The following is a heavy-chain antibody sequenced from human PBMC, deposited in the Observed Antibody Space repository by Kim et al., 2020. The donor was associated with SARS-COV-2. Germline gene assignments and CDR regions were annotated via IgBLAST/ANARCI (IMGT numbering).Heavy chain of an antibody. CDR3: ARGWEVDNWNFGIESYYGVDG. J-gene: IGHJ6*02. D-gene: IGHD1-7*01. CDR1: GYTFSNYD. V-gene: IGHV1-8*01. Sequence: ASVKVSCNIAGYTFSNYDINWVRQATGQGLEWMGRMNPKNGDTRYAPKFQGRLTMTRDTSIGTAYMELSRLKSEDTAVYYCARGWEVDNWNFGIESYYGVDGWGQGTPVTVSS. CDR2: MNPKNGDT.